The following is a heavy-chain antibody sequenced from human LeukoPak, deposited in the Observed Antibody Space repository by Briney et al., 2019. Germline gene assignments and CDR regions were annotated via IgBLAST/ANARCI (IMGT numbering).Heavy chain of an antibody. CDR2: IYYSGST. J-gene: IGHJ4*02. CDR1: GGSVSDYY. Sequence: PLETLSLTCTVSGGSVSDYYWSWIRQPPGKGLEWIGYIYYSGSTNYNPSLKSRVTISVDTSKNQFSLKLSSVTAADTAVYYCARVRYYYDSSGYYWRPKEYYFDYWGQGTLVTVSS. CDR3: ARVRYYYDSSGYYWRPKEYYFDY. V-gene: IGHV4-59*02. D-gene: IGHD3-22*01.